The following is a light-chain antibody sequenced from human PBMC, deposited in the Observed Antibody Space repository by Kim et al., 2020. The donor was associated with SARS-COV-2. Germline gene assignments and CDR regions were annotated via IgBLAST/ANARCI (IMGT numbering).Light chain of an antibody. CDR3: STRDSNTNHGV. Sequence: LGRTVRITCPGDSTRTSYGSWYQQKPGQAHVLVFSGKNNRTSGIPGQFAGSSSGNKAALTITGAEAEDEEDYYCSTRDSNTNHGVFGGGTKLTVL. CDR2: GKN. V-gene: IGLV3-19*01. J-gene: IGLJ3*02. CDR1: STRTSY.